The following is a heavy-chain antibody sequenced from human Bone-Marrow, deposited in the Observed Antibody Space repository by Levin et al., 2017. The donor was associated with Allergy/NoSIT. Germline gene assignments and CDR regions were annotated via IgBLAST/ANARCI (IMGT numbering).Heavy chain of an antibody. Sequence: HPGGSLRLSCEASGFTFSDYYMGWVRQAPGKGLEWVGRITNTVKSHSTEYAASVEARFVISRDDSKKSLYLQMNSLRIDDTAVYYCARERGNYGRAFDIWGQGTMVTVSS. J-gene: IGHJ3*02. CDR3: ARERGNYGRAFDI. CDR1: GFTFSDYY. V-gene: IGHV3-72*01. CDR2: ITNTVKSHST. D-gene: IGHD3-16*01.